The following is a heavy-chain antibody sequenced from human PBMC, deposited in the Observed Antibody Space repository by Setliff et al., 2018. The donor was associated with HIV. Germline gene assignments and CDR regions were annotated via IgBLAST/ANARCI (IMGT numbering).Heavy chain of an antibody. CDR3: ARDNEQMAVPGAVFDY. Sequence: SETLSLTCAVYGGSFSGYFWSWVRQPPGKGLEWIGDIHHSGGTNYNPSLKRRVTISVDTSKNQFSLKLDSVTAADTAVYYCARDNEQMAVPGAVFDYWGQGTLVTVSS. CDR2: IHHSGGT. J-gene: IGHJ4*02. CDR1: GGSFSGYF. D-gene: IGHD6-19*01. V-gene: IGHV4-34*01.